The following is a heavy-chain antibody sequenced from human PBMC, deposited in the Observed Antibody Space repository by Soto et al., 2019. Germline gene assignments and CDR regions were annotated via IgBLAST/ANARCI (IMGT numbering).Heavy chain of an antibody. V-gene: IGHV3-7*05. CDR1: GFTFSPYW. CDR3: AGGSGWISDS. J-gene: IGHJ4*02. Sequence: EVQLVESGGGLVQPGGSLRLSCAASGFTFSPYWMSWVRQAPGKGLEWVAIIKDDGGEEHYLEAVRGRFTISRDNAKKSLYLAMDSLTVEDTAVYYCAGGSGWISDSWGQGTLVTVSS. CDR2: IKDDGGEE. D-gene: IGHD6-19*01.